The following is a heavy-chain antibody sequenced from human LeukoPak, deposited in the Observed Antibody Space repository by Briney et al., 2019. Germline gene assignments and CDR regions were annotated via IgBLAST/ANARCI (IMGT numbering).Heavy chain of an antibody. V-gene: IGHV3-66*01. D-gene: IGHD6-19*01. CDR3: ARDPNGYSSGWSD. CDR2: IYSGGST. Sequence: HPGGSLRLSCAASGFTFSSHWMTWVRQAPGKGPEWVSVIYSGGSTYYADSVKGRFTISRDNSKNTLYLQMNSLRAEDTAVYYCARDPNGYSSGWSDWGQGPLVTVSS. CDR1: GFTFSSHW. J-gene: IGHJ4*02.